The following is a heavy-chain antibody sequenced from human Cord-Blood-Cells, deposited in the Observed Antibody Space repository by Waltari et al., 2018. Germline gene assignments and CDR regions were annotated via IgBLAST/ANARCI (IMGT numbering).Heavy chain of an antibody. V-gene: IGHV3-53*01. D-gene: IGHD2-15*01. J-gene: IGHJ4*02. Sequence: EVQLVESGGGLIQPGGSLRLSCAASGFTVSSNYMSWVRQAPGKGLEWVSVIYSGGSTYDADSVKGRFTISRDNSKNTLYLQMNSLRAEDTAVYYCARDWAYCSGGSCYFDYWGQGTLVTVSS. CDR1: GFTVSSNY. CDR3: ARDWAYCSGGSCYFDY. CDR2: IYSGGST.